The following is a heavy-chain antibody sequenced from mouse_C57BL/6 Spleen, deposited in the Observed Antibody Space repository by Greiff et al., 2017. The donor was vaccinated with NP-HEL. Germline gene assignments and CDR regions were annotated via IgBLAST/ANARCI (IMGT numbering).Heavy chain of an antibody. CDR1: GFTFSNYW. D-gene: IGHD2-3*01. CDR3: ANGYYSWFAY. Sequence: EVKLVESGGGLVQPGGSMKLSCVASGFTFSNYWMNWVRQSPEKGLEWVAQIRLKSDNYATHYAESVKGRFTITRDDSKSSVYLRMNNLRAEDTGIYYCANGYYSWFAYWGQGTLVTVSA. J-gene: IGHJ3*01. CDR2: IRLKSDNYAT. V-gene: IGHV6-3*01.